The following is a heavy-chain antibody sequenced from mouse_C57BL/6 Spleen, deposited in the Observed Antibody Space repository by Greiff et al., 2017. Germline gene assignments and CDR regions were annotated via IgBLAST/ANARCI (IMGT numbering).Heavy chain of an antibody. CDR1: GYTFTSYW. V-gene: IGHV1-69*01. Sequence: QVQLQQPGAELVMPGASVKLSCKASGYTFTSYWMHWVKQRPGQGLEWIGEIDPSDSYTNYNQKFKGKSTLTVDKSSSTAYMQLSSLTSEDSAVYYCARSGSTTVVPSDYWGQGTTLTVSS. CDR3: ARSGSTTVVPSDY. D-gene: IGHD1-1*01. CDR2: IDPSDSYT. J-gene: IGHJ2*01.